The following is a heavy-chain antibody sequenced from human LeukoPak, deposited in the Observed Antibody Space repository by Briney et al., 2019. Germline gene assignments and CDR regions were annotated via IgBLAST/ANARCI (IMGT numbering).Heavy chain of an antibody. V-gene: IGHV3-30-3*01. J-gene: IGHJ4*02. CDR2: ILHDGSNE. D-gene: IGHD2-2*02. CDR1: GFTFSTYN. CDR3: ARGGGIVVVPAAISDY. Sequence: GGSLRLSCAASGFTFSTYNMHWVRQAPGKGLEWVAGILHDGSNEYYADSVKGRFTISRDNAKNTLYLQMNSLRREDTAVYYCARGGGIVVVPAAISDYWGQGTLVTVSS.